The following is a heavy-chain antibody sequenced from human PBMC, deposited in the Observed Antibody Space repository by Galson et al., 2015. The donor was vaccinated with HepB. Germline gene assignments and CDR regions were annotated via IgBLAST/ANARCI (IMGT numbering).Heavy chain of an antibody. D-gene: IGHD6-6*01. J-gene: IGHJ4*02. CDR3: ARDQYSSSGDYFDY. V-gene: IGHV3-30-3*01. CDR1: GFTFSSYA. CDR2: ISYDGSNK. Sequence: SLRLSCAASGFTFSSYAMHWVRQAPGKGLEWVAVISYDGSNKYYADSVKGRFTISRDNSKNTLYLQVNSLRAEDTAVYYCARDQYSSSGDYFDYWGQGTLVTVSS.